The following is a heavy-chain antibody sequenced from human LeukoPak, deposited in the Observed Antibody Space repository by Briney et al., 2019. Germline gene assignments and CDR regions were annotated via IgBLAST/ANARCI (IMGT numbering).Heavy chain of an antibody. V-gene: IGHV4-31*03. J-gene: IGHJ4*02. CDR1: GGSISSGGYY. CDR3: ARVLQWLGRFDY. D-gene: IGHD6-19*01. Sequence: PSETLSLTCTVSGGSISSGGYYWSWLPQHPGKGLEWIGYIYYSGSTYYNPSLKSRVTISVDTSKNQFSLKLSSVTAADTAVYYCARVLQWLGRFDYWGQGTLVTVSS. CDR2: IYYSGST.